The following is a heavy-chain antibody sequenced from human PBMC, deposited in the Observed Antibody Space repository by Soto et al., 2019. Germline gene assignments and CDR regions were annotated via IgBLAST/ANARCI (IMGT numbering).Heavy chain of an antibody. J-gene: IGHJ4*02. D-gene: IGHD6-19*01. Sequence: GGSLRLSCAASGFTFSSYAMSWVRQAPGKGLEWVSAISGSGGSTYYADSVKSRFTISRDNSKNTLYLQMNSLRAEDTAVYYCAKDSLYSSGWNPLDYWGQGTLVTVSS. CDR3: AKDSLYSSGWNPLDY. CDR2: ISGSGGST. V-gene: IGHV3-23*01. CDR1: GFTFSSYA.